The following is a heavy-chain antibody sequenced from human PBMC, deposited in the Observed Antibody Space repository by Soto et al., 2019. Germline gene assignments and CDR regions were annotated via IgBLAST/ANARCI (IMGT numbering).Heavy chain of an antibody. CDR2: ISGSGSST. CDR1: GGSISSYY. D-gene: IGHD7-27*01. CDR3: AKAWGIDY. V-gene: IGHV3-23*01. J-gene: IGHJ4*02. Sequence: PSETLSLTCTVSGGSISSYYWSWVRQAPGKGLEWVSTISGSGSSTYSADSVKGRFTISRDNSKNTLYLQMNSLRVEDTAIYYCAKAWGIDYWGQGTLVTVSS.